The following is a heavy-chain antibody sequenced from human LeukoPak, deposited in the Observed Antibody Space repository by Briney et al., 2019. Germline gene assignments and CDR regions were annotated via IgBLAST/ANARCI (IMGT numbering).Heavy chain of an antibody. D-gene: IGHD6-13*01. Sequence: GASVKVSRKASGYTFTGYYMHWVRQAPGQGLEWMGWINPNSGGTNYAQKFQGRVTMTRDTSISTAYMELSRLRSDDTAVYYCAREDSSSWYLGYYYYYMDVWGKGTTVTVSS. J-gene: IGHJ6*03. CDR2: INPNSGGT. CDR1: GYTFTGYY. CDR3: AREDSSSWYLGYYYYYMDV. V-gene: IGHV1-2*02.